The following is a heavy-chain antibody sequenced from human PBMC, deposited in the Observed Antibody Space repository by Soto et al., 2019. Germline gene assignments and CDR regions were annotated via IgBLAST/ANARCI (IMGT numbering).Heavy chain of an antibody. CDR2: IYYSGST. D-gene: IGHD4-17*01. Sequence: SETLSLTCTVSGGSISSYYWSRIRQPPGKGLEWIGYIYYSGSTNYNPSLKSRVTISVDTSKNQFSLKLSSVTAADTAVYYCARTTYGDYAAFDIWGQGTMVTVSS. V-gene: IGHV4-59*01. CDR3: ARTTYGDYAAFDI. J-gene: IGHJ3*02. CDR1: GGSISSYY.